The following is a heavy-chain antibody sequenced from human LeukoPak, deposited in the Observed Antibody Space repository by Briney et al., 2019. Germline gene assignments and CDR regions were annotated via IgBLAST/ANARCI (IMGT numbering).Heavy chain of an antibody. V-gene: IGHV3-7*01. CDR3: ARALGSTVFGY. D-gene: IGHD2-15*01. J-gene: IGHJ4*02. Sequence: GGSLRLSCEASGFIFSSYWMSWVRQAPGSGLEWVANIKQDGIKTYYVDSVKGRFTISRDNAKNSLYLQMNSLRVEDTAIYYCARALGSTVFGYWGQGTLVTVSS. CDR2: IKQDGIKT. CDR1: GFIFSSYW.